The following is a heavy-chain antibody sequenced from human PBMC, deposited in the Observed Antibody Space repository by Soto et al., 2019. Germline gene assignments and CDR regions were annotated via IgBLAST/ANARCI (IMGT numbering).Heavy chain of an antibody. J-gene: IGHJ4*02. CDR3: AREQNGYSYGVYYFAY. CDR1: GFTLSSYW. V-gene: IGHV3-7*01. CDR2: IKQDGSEK. D-gene: IGHD5-18*01. Sequence: GESLRLTWGASGFTLSSYWMSWVRQAPGEGLEWVANIKQDGSEKYYVDSVKGRFTISRDNAKNSLYLQMNSLRAEDTAVYYCAREQNGYSYGVYYFAYWAQGTLVTVSS.